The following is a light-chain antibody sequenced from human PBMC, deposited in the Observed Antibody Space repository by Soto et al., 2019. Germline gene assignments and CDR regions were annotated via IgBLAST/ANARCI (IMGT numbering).Light chain of an antibody. V-gene: IGKV3D-20*01. Sequence: EIVLTQSPATLSLSPGERATLSCGASQSVSSNYLAWYQHKPGLAPRLLISDASRRATGIPDRFSASGSGTDFTLTISRLEPEDFAVYYCHQYGGSLPYTFGQGTKLEIK. CDR2: DAS. CDR1: QSVSSNY. J-gene: IGKJ2*01. CDR3: HQYGGSLPYT.